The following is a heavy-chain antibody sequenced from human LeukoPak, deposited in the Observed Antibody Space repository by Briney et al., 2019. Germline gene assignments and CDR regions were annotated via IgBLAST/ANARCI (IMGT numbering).Heavy chain of an antibody. CDR1: GFTVSSNY. CDR3: ARLTVGDY. V-gene: IGHV3-53*05. J-gene: IGHJ4*02. CDR2: IYSGGST. D-gene: IGHD4-11*01. Sequence: PGGSLRLSCAASGFTVSSNYMSWVRQAPGKGLEWVSVIYSGGSTYYADSVKGRFTISRDNSENTLYLQMNSLRSDDTAVYYCARLTVGDYWGQGTLVTVSS.